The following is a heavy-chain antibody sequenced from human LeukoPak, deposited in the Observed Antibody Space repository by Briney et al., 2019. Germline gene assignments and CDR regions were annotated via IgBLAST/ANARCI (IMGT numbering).Heavy chain of an antibody. Sequence: QTGGSLRLSCAVSGFTFSNYAMCWVRQAPGKGLEWVSFISGSGTSTYYADSVKGRFIVSRGNSKNTVFLQMNRLRAEDTAVYYCAKCDGNYLYWYFDVWGRGTLASVSS. CDR1: GFTFSNYA. V-gene: IGHV3-23*01. D-gene: IGHD1-7*01. CDR2: ISGSGTST. J-gene: IGHJ2*01. CDR3: AKCDGNYLYWYFDV.